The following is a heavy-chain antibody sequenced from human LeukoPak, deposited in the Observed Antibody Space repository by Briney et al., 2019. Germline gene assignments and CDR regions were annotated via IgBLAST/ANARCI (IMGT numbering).Heavy chain of an antibody. J-gene: IGHJ4*02. D-gene: IGHD7-27*01. CDR2: IRKKANSYTT. CDR3: ARGNRGFDY. Sequence: PGGSLRLACAASGFTFCDYYMVWVRQAPGKGLVWFGRIRKKANSYTTEYAASVKGRFTISRDDSKYSLYLQMNGLKTEDTAVYYCARGNRGFDYWGQGTLVIVSS. V-gene: IGHV3-72*01. CDR1: GFTFCDYY.